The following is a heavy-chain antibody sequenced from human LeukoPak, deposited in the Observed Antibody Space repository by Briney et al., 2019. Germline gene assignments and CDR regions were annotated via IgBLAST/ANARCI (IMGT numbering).Heavy chain of an antibody. V-gene: IGHV3-21*01. J-gene: IGHJ4*02. D-gene: IGHD4-11*01. CDR2: ISRSGTFI. CDR1: GFTFSSYW. CDR3: ARESDYSNPDY. Sequence: PGGSLRLSCAASGFTFSSYWMHWVRQAPGKGLVWVSSISRSGTFIYYADSLKGRFTISRDNAKNSLYLQMNSLRAEDTAVYYCARESDYSNPDYWGQGTLVTVSS.